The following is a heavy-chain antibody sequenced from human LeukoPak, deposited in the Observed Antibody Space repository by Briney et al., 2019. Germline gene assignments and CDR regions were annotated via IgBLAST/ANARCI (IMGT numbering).Heavy chain of an antibody. CDR3: TRYNNDHFDY. J-gene: IGHJ4*02. CDR2: IAYDGSRA. D-gene: IGHD1-14*01. Sequence: GGSLRLSCAGSGFTFGGDGMHWFRQTPGKGLEWGAVIAYDGSRAFYADSVKGRFTISRDNSKNTMSVQMDDLRAEDTAVYYCTRYNNDHFDYWGQGTLVTVSS. CDR1: GFTFGGDG. V-gene: IGHV3-33*01.